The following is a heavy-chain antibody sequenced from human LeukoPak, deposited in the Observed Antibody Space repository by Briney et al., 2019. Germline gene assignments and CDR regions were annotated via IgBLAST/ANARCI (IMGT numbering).Heavy chain of an antibody. J-gene: IGHJ6*03. CDR2: INHSGST. D-gene: IGHD6-19*01. Sequence: SETLSLTCTVSGYSISSGYYWGWIRQPPGKGLEWIGEINHSGSTNYNPSLKSRVTISVDTSKNQFSLKLSSVTAADTAVYYCARVPIAVAGENYYYYYYMDVWGKGTTVTVSS. CDR3: ARVPIAVAGENYYYYYYMDV. CDR1: GYSISSGYY. V-gene: IGHV4-38-2*02.